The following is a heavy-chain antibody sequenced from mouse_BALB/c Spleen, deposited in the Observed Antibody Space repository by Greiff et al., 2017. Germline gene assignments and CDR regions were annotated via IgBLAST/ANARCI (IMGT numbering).Heavy chain of an antibody. Sequence: QVQLQQSGPELVKPGASVRISCKASGYTFTSYYIHWVKQRPGQGLEWIGLIYPGNVNTKYNEKFKGKATLTADKSTSTAYMQLSSLTSEDSAVYSCAHMGNCDFDYWGQGTTLTVSA. CDR2: IYPGNVNT. J-gene: IGHJ2*01. CDR1: GYTFTSYY. V-gene: IGHV1S56*01. D-gene: IGHD2-1*01. CDR3: AHMGNCDFDY.